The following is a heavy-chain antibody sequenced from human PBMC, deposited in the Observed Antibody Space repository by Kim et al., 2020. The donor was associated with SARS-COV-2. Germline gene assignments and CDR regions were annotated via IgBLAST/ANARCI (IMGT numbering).Heavy chain of an antibody. Sequence: ASVKVSCKASGYTFTSYAMNWVRQAPGQGLEWMGWINTNTGNPTYAQGFTGRFVFSLDTSVSTAYLQISSLKAEDTAVYYCASTSSGSYFVYYYGMDVWGQGTTVTVSS. V-gene: IGHV7-4-1*02. CDR1: GYTFTSYA. CDR3: ASTSSGSYFVYYYGMDV. D-gene: IGHD1-26*01. J-gene: IGHJ6*02. CDR2: INTNTGNP.